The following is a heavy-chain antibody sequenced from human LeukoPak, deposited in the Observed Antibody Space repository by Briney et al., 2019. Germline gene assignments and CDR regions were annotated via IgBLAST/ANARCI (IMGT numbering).Heavy chain of an antibody. Sequence: PGGSLRLSCAASGFTFSSYAMSWVRQARGKGLEWVSVISGSGGSTYYADSVKGRFTISRDNSKNTLYLQMNSLRAEDTAVYYRAKETDWLLYRYFDYWGQGTLVTVPS. D-gene: IGHD3-9*01. V-gene: IGHV3-23*01. CDR2: ISGSGGST. CDR1: GFTFSSYA. J-gene: IGHJ4*02. CDR3: AKETDWLLYRYFDY.